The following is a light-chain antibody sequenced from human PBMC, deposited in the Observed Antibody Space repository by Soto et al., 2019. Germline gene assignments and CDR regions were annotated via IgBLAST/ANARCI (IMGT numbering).Light chain of an antibody. Sequence: QSALTQPPSASGTPGHGVAIFCSGSSSNIGSNYVYWYQHLPGAAPKLLICRNNERPSGVPDRFSGSKSGTSASLAISGLRSDDEADYYCATWDDSLSGHYVFGTGTKVTVL. J-gene: IGLJ1*01. V-gene: IGLV1-47*01. CDR1: SSNIGSNY. CDR2: RNN. CDR3: ATWDDSLSGHYV.